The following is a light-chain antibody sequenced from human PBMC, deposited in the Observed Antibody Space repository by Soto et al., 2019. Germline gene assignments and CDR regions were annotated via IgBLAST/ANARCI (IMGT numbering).Light chain of an antibody. CDR1: PTVRNYY. J-gene: IGKJ5*01. Sequence: PGATATIACTASPTVRNYYLAWYQQKPGQAPRRLIHDASVRATGIPDRFSGSGSGTDFTLTISRLEPEDFAVYYCQQCASPPITFGGGTRLEIK. CDR3: QQCASPPIT. CDR2: DAS. V-gene: IGKV3-20*01.